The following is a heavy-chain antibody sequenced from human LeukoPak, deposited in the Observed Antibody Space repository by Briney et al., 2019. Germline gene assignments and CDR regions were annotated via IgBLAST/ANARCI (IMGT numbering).Heavy chain of an antibody. CDR1: GFTFSSYW. CDR3: ARELLGGWFDP. CDR2: IKQDGSEK. V-gene: IGHV3-7*01. D-gene: IGHD2-8*02. Sequence: RGSLRLSCAASGFTFSSYWMSWVRQAPGKGLEWVANIKQDGSEKYYVDSVKGRFTISRDNAKNSLYLQMNSLRAEDTAVYYCARELLGGWFDPWGQGTLVTVSS. J-gene: IGHJ5*02.